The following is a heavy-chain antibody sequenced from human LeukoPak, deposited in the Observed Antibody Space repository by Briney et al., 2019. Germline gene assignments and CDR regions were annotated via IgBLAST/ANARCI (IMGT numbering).Heavy chain of an antibody. CDR1: GFTFSSYS. J-gene: IGHJ4*02. Sequence: GGSLRLSCAASGFTFSSYSMNWVRQAPGKGLEWVANIKQDGSERYYVGSVKGRFTISRDNGKNSLFLQMYSLRAEDTAVYYCARVGSSARPFERVFDYWGQGTLVTVSS. D-gene: IGHD3-10*01. CDR3: ARVGSSARPFERVFDY. V-gene: IGHV3-7*03. CDR2: IKQDGSER.